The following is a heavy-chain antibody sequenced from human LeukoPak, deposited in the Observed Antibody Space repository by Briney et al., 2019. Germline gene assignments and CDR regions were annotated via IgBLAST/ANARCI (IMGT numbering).Heavy chain of an antibody. Sequence: GGSLRLSCAASGFTFTRYWMHWVRHAPGKGLVWVSRVNSDGSSATYADSVKGRFTISRDNAKNTLYLQMRSLRSEDTAVYYCAREDSHLRIAFDMWGHGTMVNVSS. V-gene: IGHV3-74*01. CDR3: AREDSHLRIAFDM. J-gene: IGHJ3*02. CDR1: GFTFTRYW. CDR2: VNSDGSSA. D-gene: IGHD6-6*01.